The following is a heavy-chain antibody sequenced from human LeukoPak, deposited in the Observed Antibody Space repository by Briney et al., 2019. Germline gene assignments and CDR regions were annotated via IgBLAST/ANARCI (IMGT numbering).Heavy chain of an antibody. CDR2: IIPIFGTA. J-gene: IGHJ5*02. CDR1: GGTFSSYA. V-gene: IGHV1-69*05. D-gene: IGHD3-22*01. Sequence: RASVKVSCTASGGTFSSYAISWVRQAPGQGLEWMGRIIPIFGTANYAQKFQGRVTITTDESTSTAYMELSSLRSEDTAVYYCARVLDSSGYLNWFDPWGQGTLVTVSS. CDR3: ARVLDSSGYLNWFDP.